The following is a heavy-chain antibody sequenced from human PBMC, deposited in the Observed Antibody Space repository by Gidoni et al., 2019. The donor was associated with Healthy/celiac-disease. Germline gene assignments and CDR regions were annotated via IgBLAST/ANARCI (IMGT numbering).Heavy chain of an antibody. CDR1: GFSLSTSGLG. CDR3: AHRQLPVTGYDY. J-gene: IGHJ4*02. V-gene: IGHV2-5*02. CDR2: IYCDDDK. D-gene: IGHD5-18*01. Sequence: QITLKESGPTLLIPTQTLTLTCTFSGFSLSTSGLGVGWIRQPTGKALEWLALIYCDDDKRYSTSLKSRLTITKDTSKNQVVLIMTNMDPVDTATYYCAHRQLPVTGYDYWGQGTLVTVSS.